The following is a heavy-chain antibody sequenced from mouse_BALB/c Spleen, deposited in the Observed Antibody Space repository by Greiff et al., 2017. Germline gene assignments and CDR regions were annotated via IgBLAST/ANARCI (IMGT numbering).Heavy chain of an antibody. V-gene: IGHV5-17*02. D-gene: IGHD2-2*01. CDR2: ISSGSSTI. CDR1: GFTFSSFG. CDR3: ARGLPSMDY. J-gene: IGHJ4*01. Sequence: EVKVVESGGGLVQPGGSRKLSCAASGFTFSSFGMHWVRQAPEKGLEWVAYISSGSSTIYYADTVKGRFTISRDNPKNTLFLQMTSLRSEDTAMYYCARGLPSMDYWGQGTSVTVSS.